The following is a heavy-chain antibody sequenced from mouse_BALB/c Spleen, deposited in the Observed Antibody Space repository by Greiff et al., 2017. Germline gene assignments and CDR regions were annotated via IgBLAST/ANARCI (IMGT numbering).Heavy chain of an antibody. J-gene: IGHJ2*01. Sequence: VQLQQPGAELVRPGASVKLSCKASGYSFTGYYMHWVKQSPENSLEWIGEINPSTGGTSYNQKFKGKATLTVDKSSSTAYMKLKSLTSEESAVDDCTRGDYGSSDGYWGQGTTLTVSA. CDR3: TRGDYGSSDGY. V-gene: IGHV1-42*01. D-gene: IGHD1-1*01. CDR2: INPSTGGT. CDR1: GYSFTGYY.